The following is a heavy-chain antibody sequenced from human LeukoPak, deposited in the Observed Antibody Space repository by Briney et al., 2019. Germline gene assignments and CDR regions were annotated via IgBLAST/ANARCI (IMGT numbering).Heavy chain of an antibody. CDR3: ARGIFSAYDFWSGYYLIEYYFDY. CDR2: ISSSSSYI. J-gene: IGHJ4*02. Sequence: GGSLRLSCAASGFTFSSYSMNWVRQAPGKGLEWVSSISSSSSYIYYADSVKGRFTISRDNAKNSLYLQMNSLRAEDTAVYCCARGIFSAYDFWSGYYLIEYYFDYWGQGTLVTVSS. CDR1: GFTFSSYS. D-gene: IGHD3-3*01. V-gene: IGHV3-21*01.